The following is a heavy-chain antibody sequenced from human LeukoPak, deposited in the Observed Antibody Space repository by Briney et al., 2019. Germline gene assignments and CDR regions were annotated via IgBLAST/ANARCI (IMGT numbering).Heavy chain of an antibody. CDR1: GFTFSSYG. D-gene: IGHD2-8*01. CDR2: ISDDGRHN. Sequence: GRSLRLSCAASGFTFSSYGMQWVRQAPGKGLEWVAVISDDGRHNYYADSVKGRFTISRDNSKSTLYLQMNSLRDDDSAAYFCARVYLERLTAGYFDHWGQGTQVTVSP. J-gene: IGHJ4*02. V-gene: IGHV3-30*19. CDR3: ARVYLERLTAGYFDH.